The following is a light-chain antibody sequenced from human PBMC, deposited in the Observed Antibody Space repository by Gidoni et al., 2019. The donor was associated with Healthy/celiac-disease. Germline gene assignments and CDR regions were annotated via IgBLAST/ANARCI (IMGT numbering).Light chain of an antibody. CDR3: SSYTSSSTLYV. CDR2: DVS. V-gene: IGLV2-14*01. Sequence: QYAMTQPASVSGSPGQSITISCTGTSSAGGGYNYVSWYQQPPGKAPKLMIYDVSNRPSGVSNRFSVSKAGNTASLTSSGLQAEDEADYYCSSYTSSSTLYVFGTGTKVTVL. CDR1: SSAGGGYNY. J-gene: IGLJ1*01.